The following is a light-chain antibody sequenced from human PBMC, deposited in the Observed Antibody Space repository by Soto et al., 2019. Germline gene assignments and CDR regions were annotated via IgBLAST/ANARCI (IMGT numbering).Light chain of an antibody. V-gene: IGLV7-46*01. J-gene: IGLJ2*01. Sequence: QAVVTQEPSLTVSPGGTVTLTCGSSTGAVTSSHYPYWFQQKPGQAPRTLIYDTNKKHSWTPARFSGSLLGVKAALTLSGAQPEDEADYYCLLSSSGVRPVFGGGTKLTVL. CDR2: DTN. CDR3: LLSSSGVRPV. CDR1: TGAVTSSHY.